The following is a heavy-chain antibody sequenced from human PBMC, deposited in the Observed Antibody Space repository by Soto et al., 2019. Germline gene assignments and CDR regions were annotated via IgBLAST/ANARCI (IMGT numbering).Heavy chain of an antibody. CDR2: ISAYNGNT. J-gene: IGHJ4*02. D-gene: IGHD3-3*01. CDR3: ARELGRRVLRFSYYFDY. V-gene: IGHV1-18*01. CDR1: GYTFTSYG. Sequence: QVQLVQSGAEVKKPGASVKVSCKASGYTFTSYGISWVRQAPGQGLEWMGWISAYNGNTNYAQKLQGRVTMTTDTPTSTADMELRSLISDDTAVYYCARELGRRVLRFSYYFDYWGQGTLVTVSS.